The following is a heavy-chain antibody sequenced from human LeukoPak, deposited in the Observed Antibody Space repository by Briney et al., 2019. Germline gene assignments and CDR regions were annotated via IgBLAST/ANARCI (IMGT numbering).Heavy chain of an antibody. CDR2: IYSGGST. CDR1: GFTVSSNY. Sequence: GGSLRLSCAASGFTVSSNYMSWVRQAPGKGLEWVSVIYSGGSTYYADSVKGRFTISRDDSKNTLYLQMNSLRAEDTAVYYCAKDSHGESHFDYWGQGTLVTVSS. D-gene: IGHD3-10*01. V-gene: IGHV3-53*01. J-gene: IGHJ4*02. CDR3: AKDSHGESHFDY.